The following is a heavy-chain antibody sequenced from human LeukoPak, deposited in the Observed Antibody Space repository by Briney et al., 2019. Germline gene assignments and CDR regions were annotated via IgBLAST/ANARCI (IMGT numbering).Heavy chain of an antibody. CDR2: MNPNTGNT. CDR1: GYTFTSYD. D-gene: IGHD6-25*01. CDR3: AIRLGDSNGHV. Sequence: ASVKVSCKASGYTFTSYDINWVRQATGQGLEWMGWMNPNTGNTGYAQKFQGRVTMTRNTSISTAYMELRSLTYEDTAVYYCAIRLGDSNGHVWGQGTLVTVSS. J-gene: IGHJ4*02. V-gene: IGHV1-8*01.